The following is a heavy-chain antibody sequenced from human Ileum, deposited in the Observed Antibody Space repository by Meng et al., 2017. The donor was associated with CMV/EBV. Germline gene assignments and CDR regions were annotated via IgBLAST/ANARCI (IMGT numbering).Heavy chain of an antibody. V-gene: IGHV4-4*07. D-gene: IGHD3-10*01. CDR1: IDAISCLY. Sequence: VPLHGLGPVLFTPSETLSPPVSMSIDAISCLYWRWIRQPAGKGLEWIGRIYYNGNNNYNPSLESRVTMSVDTSQNHFSLKLNSVTAADTAVYYCARGTKYGSGNWFDPWGQGTLVTVSS. CDR2: IYYNGNN. CDR3: ARGTKYGSGNWFDP. J-gene: IGHJ5*02.